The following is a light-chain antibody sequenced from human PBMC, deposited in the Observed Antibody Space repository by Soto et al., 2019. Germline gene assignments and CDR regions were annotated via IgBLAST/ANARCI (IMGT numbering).Light chain of an antibody. CDR2: EAT. Sequence: QSALTQPASVSGSPGQSITISCTGTSSDVGSYNLVSWYQQHPGKAPKLMIYEATKRPSGVSYRFSGSQSGNTASLTISGLQAEDEADYYCCSYAGSGTWVFGGGTKVTVL. J-gene: IGLJ3*02. V-gene: IGLV2-23*01. CDR1: SSDVGSYNL. CDR3: CSYAGSGTWV.